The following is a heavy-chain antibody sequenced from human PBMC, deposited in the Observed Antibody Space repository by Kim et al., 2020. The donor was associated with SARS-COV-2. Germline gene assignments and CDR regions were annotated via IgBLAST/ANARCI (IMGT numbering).Heavy chain of an antibody. Sequence: DAVKGRFTISRDKSKNTLYLQMNSLRAEDTAVYYCARDREITMVRGVKDYWGQGTLVTVSS. D-gene: IGHD3-10*01. CDR3: ARDREITMVRGVKDY. V-gene: IGHV3-30*07. J-gene: IGHJ4*02.